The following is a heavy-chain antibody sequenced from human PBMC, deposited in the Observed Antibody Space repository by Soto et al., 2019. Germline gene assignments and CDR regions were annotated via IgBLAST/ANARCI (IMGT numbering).Heavy chain of an antibody. Sequence: QVQLVQSGAEVKEPGSSVKVSCKASGGGNLRDYRTTWVRRAPGQGLEWMGGIIPKLGSANYAQNFQGRVTITADGSTNTVYIELRSLRSDDTAVYYCARGRDGYNFGAVYWGQGTPVTVSS. V-gene: IGHV1-69*01. D-gene: IGHD5-12*01. J-gene: IGHJ4*02. CDR3: ARGRDGYNFGAVY. CDR2: IIPKLGSA. CDR1: GGGNLRDYR.